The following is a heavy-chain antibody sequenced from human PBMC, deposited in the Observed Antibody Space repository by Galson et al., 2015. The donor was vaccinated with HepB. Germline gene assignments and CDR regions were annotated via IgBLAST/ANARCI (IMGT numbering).Heavy chain of an antibody. Sequence: SVKVSCKAPGGIFSRFDVHWVRQAPGQGLEWMGGIIPLFGTAHYAQKFQGRVTITADESTSTAYMELRSLRSEDPAVYFCARVFSGEPNLQYLLYWGQGTPVTVSS. CDR2: IIPLFGTA. V-gene: IGHV1-69*01. CDR1: GGIFSRFD. D-gene: IGHD4-11*01. J-gene: IGHJ4*01. CDR3: ARVFSGEPNLQYLLY.